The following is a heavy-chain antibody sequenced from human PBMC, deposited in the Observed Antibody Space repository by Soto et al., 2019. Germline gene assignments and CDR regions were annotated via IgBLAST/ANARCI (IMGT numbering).Heavy chain of an antibody. Sequence: PSLHVSCKASGHTFTSYYMHWVRQAPGQGLEWMGIINPRGDITNYAQKFQGRVSITRDTSTSTVYMALSSLRYEDTAVYYCAHTVPPSIAARPWFDPWGQGTMVTVAS. D-gene: IGHD6-6*01. V-gene: IGHV1-46*01. CDR1: GHTFTSYY. CDR2: INPRGDIT. CDR3: AHTVPPSIAARPWFDP. J-gene: IGHJ5*02.